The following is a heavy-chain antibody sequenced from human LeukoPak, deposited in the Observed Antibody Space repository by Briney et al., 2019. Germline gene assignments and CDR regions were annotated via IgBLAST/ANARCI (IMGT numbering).Heavy chain of an antibody. CDR3: AKDRSSGRLTHYDH. D-gene: IGHD6-19*01. J-gene: IGHJ4*02. Sequence: GSLRLSCAASGFTFSSYGMSWVRQAPGKGLEWVSYISGSGGSTYYADSVKGRFTISRDNSKNTLYLQMNSLRAEDTAVYHCAKDRSSGRLTHYDHWGQGTLVTVSS. CDR2: ISGSGGST. CDR1: GFTFSSYG. V-gene: IGHV3-23*01.